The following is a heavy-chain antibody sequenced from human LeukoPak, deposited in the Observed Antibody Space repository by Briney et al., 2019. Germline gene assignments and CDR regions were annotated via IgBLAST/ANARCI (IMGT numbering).Heavy chain of an antibody. V-gene: IGHV4-34*01. J-gene: IGHJ4*02. CDR1: GGSFSGYY. Sequence: SETLSLTCAVYGGSFSGYYWSWIRQPPGKGLEWIGEINHSGSTNYNPSLKSRVTISVDTSKNQFSLKLSSVTAADTAVYYCARGDSGSYFAPFDYWGQGTLVTVSS. CDR3: ARGDSGSYFAPFDY. D-gene: IGHD1-26*01. CDR2: INHSGST.